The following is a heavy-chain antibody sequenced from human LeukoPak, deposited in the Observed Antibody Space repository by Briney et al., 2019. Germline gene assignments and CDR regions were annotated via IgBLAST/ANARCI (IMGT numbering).Heavy chain of an antibody. V-gene: IGHV1-18*01. CDR2: ISGRNGNT. J-gene: IGHJ4*02. CDR1: GYSFTSYL. CDR3: ARIWAEFHLVCDS. Sequence: GSVRVSCKASGYSFTSYLISWVRQVPGKGLEWMGWISGRNGNTEYAQKFKDRVTFTTDTSSSTAYMELRSLTSDDTAVYFCARIWAEFHLVCDSWGQGTLVAVSS. D-gene: IGHD3-10*01.